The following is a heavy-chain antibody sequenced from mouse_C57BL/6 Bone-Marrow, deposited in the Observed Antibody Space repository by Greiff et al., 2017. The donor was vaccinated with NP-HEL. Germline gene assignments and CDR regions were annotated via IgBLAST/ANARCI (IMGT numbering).Heavy chain of an antibody. CDR2: IYPRSGNT. Sequence: QVQLQQPGAELVKPGASVKLSCKASGYTFTSYGISWVKQRTGQGLEWIGEIYPRSGNTYYNEKFKGKATLTADKSSSTAYMELRSLTSEDSAVYFCARDYYGSRRDAMDYWGQGTSVTVSS. D-gene: IGHD1-1*01. CDR3: ARDYYGSRRDAMDY. V-gene: IGHV1-81*01. J-gene: IGHJ4*01. CDR1: GYTFTSYG.